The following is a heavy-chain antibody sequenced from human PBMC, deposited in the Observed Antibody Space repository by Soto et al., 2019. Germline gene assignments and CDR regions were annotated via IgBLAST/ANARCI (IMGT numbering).Heavy chain of an antibody. Sequence: QVQLVESGGGVVQPGRSLRLSCAASGFTFSSYGMHWVRQAPGKGLEWMAVIWYDGNSKDYGDSVRGRFTVSRDNSKNTLYRQMDSLRAEYTAVYYCARDSSSGEGFDFWGQGTLVTVSS. J-gene: IGHJ4*02. V-gene: IGHV3-33*01. CDR2: IWYDGNSK. CDR1: GFTFSSYG. CDR3: ARDSSSGEGFDF. D-gene: IGHD7-27*01.